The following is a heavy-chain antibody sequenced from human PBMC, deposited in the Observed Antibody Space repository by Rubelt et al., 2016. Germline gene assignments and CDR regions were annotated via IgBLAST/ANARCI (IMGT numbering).Heavy chain of an antibody. J-gene: IGHJ6*02. CDR3: ARGRMGFHYDYYGMDV. CDR1: GGSFSGYY. CDR2: INHSGST. Sequence: QVQLQQWGAGLLKPSETLSLTCAVYGGSFSGYYWSWIRQPPGKGLEWIGEINHSGSTNYNPPLKSRVTISLDTSKNQFSLKLSSVTAADTAVYYCARGRMGFHYDYYGMDVWGQGTTVTVSS. D-gene: IGHD1-26*01. V-gene: IGHV4-34*01.